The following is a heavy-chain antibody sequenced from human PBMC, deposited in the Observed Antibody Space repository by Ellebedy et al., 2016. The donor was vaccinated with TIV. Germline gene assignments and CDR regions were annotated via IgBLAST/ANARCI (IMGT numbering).Heavy chain of an antibody. V-gene: IGHV1-2*02. D-gene: IGHD3-22*01. CDR2: INPNSGGT. Sequence: ASVKVSXXASGYTFTGYYMHWVRQAPGQGLEWMGWINPNSGGTNYAQKFQGRVTMTRNTSISTAYMELSSLRSEDTAVYYCASDYYYDSSGYYAFDIWGQGTMVTVSS. CDR1: GYTFTGYY. J-gene: IGHJ3*02. CDR3: ASDYYYDSSGYYAFDI.